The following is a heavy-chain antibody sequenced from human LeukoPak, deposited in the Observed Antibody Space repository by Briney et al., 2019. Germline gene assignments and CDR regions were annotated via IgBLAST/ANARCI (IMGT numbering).Heavy chain of an antibody. CDR2: IYYSGST. V-gene: IGHV4-39*01. J-gene: IGHJ6*02. Sequence: SETLTLTCTVSGVSISSSSYYWGWIRQPPGKGLEWIGSIYYSGSTYYNPSLKSRVTISVDTSKNQFSLKLSSVTAADTAVYYCAGGGSGWTSYYYYGMDVWGQGTTVTVSS. D-gene: IGHD6-19*01. CDR3: AGGGSGWTSYYYYGMDV. CDR1: GVSISSSSYY.